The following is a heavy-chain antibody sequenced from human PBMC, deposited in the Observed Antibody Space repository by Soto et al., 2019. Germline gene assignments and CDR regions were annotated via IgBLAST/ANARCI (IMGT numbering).Heavy chain of an antibody. Sequence: EVKLVESGGALVQPGGSLRLSCAASGFTFSHYWMHWVRQAPGKGLEWVSRINPDGTDTSYADSVKGRFTISRDNAKNTLSLQMSSLRAEDTALYYCTSDTFGREDSWGQGALVAVSS. D-gene: IGHD3-10*01. J-gene: IGHJ4*02. CDR2: INPDGTDT. V-gene: IGHV3-74*01. CDR1: GFTFSHYW. CDR3: TSDTFGREDS.